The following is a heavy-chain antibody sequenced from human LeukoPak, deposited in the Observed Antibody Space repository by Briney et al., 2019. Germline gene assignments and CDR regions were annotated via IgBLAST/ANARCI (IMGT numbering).Heavy chain of an antibody. CDR3: ARLSIVGAVFDY. CDR2: IYYRGCT. Sequence: SETLSLTCTVPGSSISSSSYYWGWIRQPPGKGLEWIGSIYYRGCTYYNTPLKSRVTISVDTYKHQFSLKLSSVTAADTAVYYCARLSIVGAVFDYWGQGTLVTVSS. J-gene: IGHJ4*02. D-gene: IGHD1-26*01. V-gene: IGHV4-39*01. CDR1: GSSISSSSYY.